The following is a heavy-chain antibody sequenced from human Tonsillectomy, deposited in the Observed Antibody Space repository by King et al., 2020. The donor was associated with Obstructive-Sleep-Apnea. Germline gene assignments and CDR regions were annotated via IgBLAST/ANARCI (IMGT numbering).Heavy chain of an antibody. CDR3: ARAEDYFDY. J-gene: IGHJ4*02. CDR1: GGSFSGYY. V-gene: IGHV4-34*01. CDR2: IKHSGST. Sequence: VQLQQWGAGLLKPSETLSLTCAVYGGSFSGYYWSWIRQPPGKGLEWIGEIKHSGSTNYNPSLKSRVTISVDTSKNQFSLKVSSVTAADTAVYYCARAEDYFDYWGQGKLVTVSS.